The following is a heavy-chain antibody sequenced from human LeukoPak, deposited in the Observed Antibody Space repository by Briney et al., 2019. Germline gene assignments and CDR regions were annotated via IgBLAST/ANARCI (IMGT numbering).Heavy chain of an antibody. Sequence: GESLKISCKGSGYSFTSYWIGWVRQMPGKGLEWMGIIYPGDSGTRYSPSFQGQVTISADKSISTAYLQWSGLKASDTAMYYCARHAAAYCSGGSCLTYYGMDVWGQGTTVTVSS. D-gene: IGHD2-15*01. J-gene: IGHJ6*02. CDR2: IYPGDSGT. CDR3: ARHAAAYCSGGSCLTYYGMDV. CDR1: GYSFTSYW. V-gene: IGHV5-51*01.